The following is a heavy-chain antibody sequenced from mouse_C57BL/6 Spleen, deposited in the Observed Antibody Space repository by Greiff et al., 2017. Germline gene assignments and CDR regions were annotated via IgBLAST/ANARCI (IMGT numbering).Heavy chain of an antibody. V-gene: IGHV1-80*01. CDR2: IYPGDGDT. CDR1: GYAFSSYW. CDR3: ARGGYWGYAMDY. J-gene: IGHJ4*01. D-gene: IGHD4-1*01. Sequence: QVQLQQSGAELVKPGASVKISCKASGYAFSSYWMNWVKQRPGKGLEWIGQIYPGDGDTNYNGKFKGKATLTADKSSSTAYMQLSSLTSEDSAVYFCARGGYWGYAMDYWGQGTSVTVSS.